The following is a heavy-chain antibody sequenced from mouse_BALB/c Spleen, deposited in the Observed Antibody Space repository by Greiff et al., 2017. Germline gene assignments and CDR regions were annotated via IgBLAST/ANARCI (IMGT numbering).Heavy chain of an antibody. V-gene: IGHV1-80*01. J-gene: IGHJ2*01. CDR1: GYAFSSYW. CDR2: IYPGDGDT. Sequence: VKLVESGAELVRPGSSVKISCKASGYAFSSYWMNWVKQRPGQGLEWIGQIYPGDGDTNYNGKFKGKATLTADKSSSTAYMQLSSLTSEDSAVYFCARSHYFDYWGQGTTLTVSS. CDR3: ARSHYFDY.